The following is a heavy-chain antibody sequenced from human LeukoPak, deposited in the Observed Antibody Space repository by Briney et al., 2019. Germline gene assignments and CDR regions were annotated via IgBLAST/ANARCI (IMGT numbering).Heavy chain of an antibody. J-gene: IGHJ5*02. CDR3: ARDRYYCDSSGYYYT. D-gene: IGHD3-22*01. Sequence: GGSLRLSCVASGFTFSSYSMNWVRQAPGKGLEWVSSISSSSSYIYYADSVKGRFTISRDNAKNSLYLQMNSLRAEDTAVYYCARDRYYCDSSGYYYTWGQGTLVTVSS. CDR2: ISSSSSYI. V-gene: IGHV3-21*01. CDR1: GFTFSSYS.